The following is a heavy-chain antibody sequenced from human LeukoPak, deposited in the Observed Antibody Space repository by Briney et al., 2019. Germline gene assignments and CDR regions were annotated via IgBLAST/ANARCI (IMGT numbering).Heavy chain of an antibody. CDR3: ARVYYYDSAFSH. V-gene: IGHV3-7*05. CDR2: IKQDGSEK. CDR1: GFTFSSYW. Sequence: GGSLRLSCAASGFTFSSYWMSGVRQAPGKGLEWVANIKQDGSEKYYVDSVKGRFTISRDNAKRSLYLQMNILRAEDTAVYYCARVYYYDSAFSHWGQGTLVTVSS. J-gene: IGHJ4*02. D-gene: IGHD3-22*01.